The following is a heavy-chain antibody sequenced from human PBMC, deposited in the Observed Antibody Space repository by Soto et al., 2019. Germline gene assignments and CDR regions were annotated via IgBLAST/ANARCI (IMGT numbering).Heavy chain of an antibody. CDR2: IDWDDDK. Sequence: SGPTLVNPTQTLTLTCTFSGFSLSTSGMCVSWIRQPPGKALEWLALIDWDDDKYYSTSLKTRLTISKDTSKNQVVLTMTNMDPVDTATYYSARIRCGLRFLGLARPTDVWGQGTTVTVSS. CDR1: GFSLSTSGMC. V-gene: IGHV2-70*01. CDR3: ARIRCGLRFLGLARPTDV. J-gene: IGHJ6*02. D-gene: IGHD3-3*01.